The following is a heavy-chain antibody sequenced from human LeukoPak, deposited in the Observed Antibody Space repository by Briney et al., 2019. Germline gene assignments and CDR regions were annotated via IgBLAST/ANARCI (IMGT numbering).Heavy chain of an antibody. V-gene: IGHV4-59*02. CDR2: VYYSGST. CDR3: ARAYYGSGTYYNFDY. CDR1: GGSVSSYY. Sequence: PSETLSLTCTVSGGSVSSYYWSWIRQPPGKGLEWIGYVYYSGSTNYNPSLKSRVTISVDTSKNQFSLKLSSVTAADTAVYSCARAYYGSGTYYNFDYGGQGTLVTVSS. J-gene: IGHJ4*02. D-gene: IGHD3-10*01.